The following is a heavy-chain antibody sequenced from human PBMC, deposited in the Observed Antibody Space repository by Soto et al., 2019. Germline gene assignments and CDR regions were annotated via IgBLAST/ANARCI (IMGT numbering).Heavy chain of an antibody. J-gene: IGHJ6*02. V-gene: IGHV1-2*02. CDR2: INPNSGGT. CDR1: GYTFTGYY. CDR3: ARSSRRYVFWSGYSGMDV. D-gene: IGHD3-3*01. Sequence: QVQLVQSGAEVKKPGASVKVSCKASGYTFTGYYMHWVRQAPGQGLEWMGWINPNSGGTNYAQKFQGRVTMTRDTSISTAYMELSRLRSDDTAVYYCARSSRRYVFWSGYSGMDVWGQGTTVTVSS.